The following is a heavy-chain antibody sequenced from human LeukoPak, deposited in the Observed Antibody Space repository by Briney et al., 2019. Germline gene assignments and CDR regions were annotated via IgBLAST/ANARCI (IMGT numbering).Heavy chain of an antibody. CDR1: GFTFSSYA. V-gene: IGHV3-23*01. CDR2: ISGSGGST. D-gene: IGHD3-22*01. CDR3: ASLEYYYDSSGYYGDY. J-gene: IGHJ4*02. Sequence: GGSLRLSCAASGFTFSSYAMSWVRQAPGKGLEWVSAISGSGGSTYYADSVKGRFTISRDNAKNSLYLQMNSLRAEDTAVYYCASLEYYYDSSGYYGDYWGQGTLVTVSS.